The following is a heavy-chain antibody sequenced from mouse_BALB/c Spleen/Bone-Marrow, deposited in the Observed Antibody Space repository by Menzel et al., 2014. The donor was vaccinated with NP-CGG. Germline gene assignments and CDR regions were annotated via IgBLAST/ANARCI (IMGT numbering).Heavy chain of an antibody. V-gene: IGHV1-82*01. CDR3: ARDYYGSSYDC. J-gene: IGHJ2*01. CDR1: GYAFSSSW. Sequence: VQLQQSGPELVKPGASVKISCKASGYAFSSSWMNWVEQRPGQGLEWIGRIYPGDGDTNYNGKFKGKATLTADKSSSTAYMQLSSLTSVDSAVYFCARDYYGSSYDCWGQGTTLTVSS. CDR2: IYPGDGDT. D-gene: IGHD1-1*01.